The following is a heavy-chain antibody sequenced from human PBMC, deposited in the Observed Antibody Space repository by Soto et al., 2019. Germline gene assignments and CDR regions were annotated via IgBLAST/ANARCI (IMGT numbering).Heavy chain of an antibody. CDR3: AKDTYYYDSSGYPPHAFDI. J-gene: IGHJ3*02. CDR1: GFTVSSNY. Sequence: GGSLRLSCAASGFTVSSNYMNWVRQDPGKGLEWVSVIFPGGSTYYADSVKGRFTISRDISKNTVYLQMNNLRAEDTAVYFCAKDTYYYDSSGYPPHAFDIWGQGTMVTVSS. CDR2: IFPGGST. V-gene: IGHV3-66*01. D-gene: IGHD3-22*01.